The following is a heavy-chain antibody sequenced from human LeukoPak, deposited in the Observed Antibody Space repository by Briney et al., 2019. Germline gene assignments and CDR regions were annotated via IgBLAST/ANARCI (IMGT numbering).Heavy chain of an antibody. J-gene: IGHJ6*02. V-gene: IGHV3-33*01. D-gene: IGHD4-17*01. Sequence: GGSLRLSCAASGFTFSSYGMHWVRQAPGKGLEWLAVIWYDGSNKYYADSVKGRFTISRDNSKNTLYLQMNSLRAEDTAVYYCARAADYGDYVYGMDVWGQGTTVTVSS. CDR2: IWYDGSNK. CDR1: GFTFSSYG. CDR3: ARAADYGDYVYGMDV.